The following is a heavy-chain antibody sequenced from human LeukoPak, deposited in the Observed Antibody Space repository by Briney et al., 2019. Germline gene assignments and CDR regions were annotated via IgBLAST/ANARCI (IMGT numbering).Heavy chain of an antibody. V-gene: IGHV4-39*01. J-gene: IGHJ4*02. Sequence: SETLSLTCTVSGVSVSSSSYYWGWNRQPPGRGLEWIGSIYYSGSNYYNPSLKSRVTISVDTSKDQFSLKLSSVTAADTAVSYCTRHFRHYYDTSGPVGYFDYWGQGTLVTVSS. D-gene: IGHD3-22*01. CDR1: GVSVSSSSYY. CDR3: TRHFRHYYDTSGPVGYFDY. CDR2: IYYSGSN.